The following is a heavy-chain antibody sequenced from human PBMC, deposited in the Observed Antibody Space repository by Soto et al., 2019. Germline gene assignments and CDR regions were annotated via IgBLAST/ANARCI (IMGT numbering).Heavy chain of an antibody. J-gene: IGHJ4*02. CDR1: GFSFSSYG. V-gene: IGHV3-30*18. CDR3: AKDTDYHDSSGCYVFDY. CDR2: ISYDGSNK. Sequence: QVQLVESGGGVVQPGRSLRLSCAASGFSFSSYGMHWVRQTPGKGLEWVAGISYDGSNKYYVDSMKGRLTISRDNSKNTMDLQMNSLRAEDMAVYYCAKDTDYHDSSGCYVFDYWGQGTLVTVSS. D-gene: IGHD3-22*01.